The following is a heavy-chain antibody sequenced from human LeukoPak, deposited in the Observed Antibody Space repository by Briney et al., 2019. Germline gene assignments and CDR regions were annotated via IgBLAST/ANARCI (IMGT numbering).Heavy chain of an antibody. CDR3: AKGSGYEAQYYYYYMDV. CDR2: IYYSGST. Sequence: SETLSLTCAVSGGSISSSSYYWGWIRQPPGKGLVWIGSIYYSGSTYYNPSLKSRVTISVDTSKNQSSLRLSSVTAADTAVYYCAKGSGYEAQYYYYYMDVWGKGTTVTISS. J-gene: IGHJ6*03. CDR1: GGSISSSSYY. D-gene: IGHD5-12*01. V-gene: IGHV4-39*01.